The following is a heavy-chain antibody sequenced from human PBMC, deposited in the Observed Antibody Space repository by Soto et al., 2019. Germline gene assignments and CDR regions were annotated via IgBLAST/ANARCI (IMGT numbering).Heavy chain of an antibody. Sequence: QVQLVQSGAEVKKPGSSVKVSCKASGGTFSRYAISWVRQAPGQGLEWMGGITPMFGTANYAQKFQGTVTITADESTSTGHMERRRLRSEDTAVYYCAQTLGSAVAGPGRFDLWGRGTLVIVSS. J-gene: IGHJ2*01. CDR1: GGTFSRYA. CDR3: AQTLGSAVAGPGRFDL. V-gene: IGHV1-69*12. CDR2: ITPMFGTA. D-gene: IGHD6-19*01.